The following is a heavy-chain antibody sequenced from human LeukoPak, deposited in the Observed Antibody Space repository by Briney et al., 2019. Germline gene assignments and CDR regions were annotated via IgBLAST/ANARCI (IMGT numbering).Heavy chain of an antibody. CDR2: INPIFGTA. D-gene: IGHD3-22*01. CDR1: GGTFSSYA. Sequence: ASVKVSCKASGGTFSSYAISWVRQAPGQGLEWMGGINPIFGTANYAQKFQGRVTITTDESTSTANMELSSLRSEDTAVYYCARGIGSHSSGSPYYFDYWGQGTLVTVSS. CDR3: ARGIGSHSSGSPYYFDY. V-gene: IGHV1-69*05. J-gene: IGHJ4*02.